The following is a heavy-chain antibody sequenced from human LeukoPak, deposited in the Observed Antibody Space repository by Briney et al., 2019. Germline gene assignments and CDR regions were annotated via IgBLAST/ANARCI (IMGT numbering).Heavy chain of an antibody. J-gene: IGHJ4*02. CDR2: IYYSGST. D-gene: IGHD2-15*01. CDR1: GGSISSSSYY. CDR3: ARYCSGFPCRYYFDY. Sequence: SETLSLTCTVSGGSISSSSYYWGWIRQPPGKGLEWIGSIYYSGSTYYNPSLKSRVTISVDTSKNQFSLKLSSVTAADTAVYYCARYCSGFPCRYYFDYWGQGTLVTVSS. V-gene: IGHV4-39*07.